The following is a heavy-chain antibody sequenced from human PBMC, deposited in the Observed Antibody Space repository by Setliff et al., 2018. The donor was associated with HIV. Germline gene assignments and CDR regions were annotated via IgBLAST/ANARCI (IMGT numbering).Heavy chain of an antibody. CDR1: GGSFNTYG. Sequence: SVKVSCKASGGSFNTYGIHWVRQAPGQGLEWMGGIIPIASVPNYSQKFQDRLTITADESTTTVYMDMSSLRSEDTAQYYCAREYHTAATGTRVANYFDYWGQGTLVTVSS. CDR2: IIPIASVP. D-gene: IGHD6-13*01. V-gene: IGHV1-69*10. J-gene: IGHJ4*02. CDR3: AREYHTAATGTRVANYFDY.